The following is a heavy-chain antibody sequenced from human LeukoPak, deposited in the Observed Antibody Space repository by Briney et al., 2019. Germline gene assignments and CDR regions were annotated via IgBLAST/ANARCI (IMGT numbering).Heavy chain of an antibody. D-gene: IGHD6-13*01. CDR1: GGSISSSTYY. Sequence: SETLSLTCTVSGGSISSSTYYWSWIRQPPGKGLEWIGYIYYSGSTNYNPSLKSRVTISVDTSKNQFSLKLSSVTAADTAVYYCARVSGIARSNYFDYWGQGTLVTVSS. CDR2: IYYSGST. V-gene: IGHV4-61*01. CDR3: ARVSGIARSNYFDY. J-gene: IGHJ4*02.